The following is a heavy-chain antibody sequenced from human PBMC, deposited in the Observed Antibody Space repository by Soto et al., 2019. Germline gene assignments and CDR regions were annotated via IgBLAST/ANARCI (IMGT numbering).Heavy chain of an antibody. D-gene: IGHD6-13*01. V-gene: IGHV4-34*01. Sequence: QVQLQQWGAGLLKPSETLSLTCAVYGGSFSGYYWSWIRQHPGKGLEWIGYIYYSGTTYYNPSLYSRVTISVDTSENQFSLKLNSMTAADTAVYYCARTRAAAATGSVDYWGQGTLVTVSS. CDR2: IYYSGTT. CDR1: GGSFSGYY. CDR3: ARTRAAAATGSVDY. J-gene: IGHJ4*02.